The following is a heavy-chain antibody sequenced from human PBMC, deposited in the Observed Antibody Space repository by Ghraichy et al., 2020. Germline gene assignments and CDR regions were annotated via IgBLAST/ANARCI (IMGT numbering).Heavy chain of an antibody. J-gene: IGHJ4*02. CDR2: ISWNSGSI. CDR3: AKGVGSGSYYYFDY. D-gene: IGHD1-26*01. V-gene: IGHV3-9*01. Sequence: GGSLRLSCAASGFTFDDYAMHWVRQAPGKGLEWVSGISWNSGSIGYADSVKGRFTISRDNAKNSLYLQMNSLRAEDTALYYCAKGVGSGSYYYFDYWGQGTLVTVSS. CDR1: GFTFDDYA.